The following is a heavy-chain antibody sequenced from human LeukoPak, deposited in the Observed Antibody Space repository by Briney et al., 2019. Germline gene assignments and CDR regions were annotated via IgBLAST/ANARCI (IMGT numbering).Heavy chain of an antibody. V-gene: IGHV3-66*01. CDR1: GFTVSSNY. CDR2: IYSGGST. CDR3: AKTRIAALSDY. D-gene: IGHD6-6*01. Sequence: GGSLRLSCAASGFTVSSNYMSWVRQAPGKGLEWVSVIYSGGSTYYADSVKGRFTISRDNSKNTLYLQMNSLRAEDTAVYYCAKTRIAALSDYWGQGTLVTVSS. J-gene: IGHJ4*02.